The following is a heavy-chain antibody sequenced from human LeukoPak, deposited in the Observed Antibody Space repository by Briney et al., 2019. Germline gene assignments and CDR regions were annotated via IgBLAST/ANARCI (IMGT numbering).Heavy chain of an antibody. CDR1: GYSISSGYY. D-gene: IGHD5-12*01. CDR3: ARHVKGGYSGYDLGWIVGATRTGGFDY. V-gene: IGHV4-38-2*02. J-gene: IGHJ4*02. CDR2: IYHSGST. Sequence: SETLSLTCTVSGYSISSGYYWGWIRQPPGKGLEWIGSIYHSGSTYYNPSLKSRVTISVDASKNQFSLKLSSVTAADTAVYYCARHVKGGYSGYDLGWIVGATRTGGFDYWGQGTLVTVSS.